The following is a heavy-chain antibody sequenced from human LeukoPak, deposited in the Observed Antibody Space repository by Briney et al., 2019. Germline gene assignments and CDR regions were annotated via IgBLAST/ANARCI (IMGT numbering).Heavy chain of an antibody. CDR2: INHSGST. Sequence: MTSETLSLTCAVYGGSFSGYYWSWLRQPPGKGLVWIGEINHSGSTNYNPSLKSRVTISVDTSKNQFSLKLSSVTAADTAVYYCTYRYTNYYYYMDVWGKGTTVTVSS. CDR1: GGSFSGYY. CDR3: TYRYTNYYYYMDV. V-gene: IGHV4-34*01. D-gene: IGHD1-14*01. J-gene: IGHJ6*03.